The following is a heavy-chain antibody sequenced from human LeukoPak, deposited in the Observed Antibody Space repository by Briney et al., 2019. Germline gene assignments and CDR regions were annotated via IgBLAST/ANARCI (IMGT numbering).Heavy chain of an antibody. Sequence: ASVKVSCKASGYTFTGYYMHWVRQAPGQGLEWMGIINPSGGSTSYAQKFQGRVTMTRDTSTSTVYMELSSLRSEDTAVYYCARGGSDSGSYDDYFDYWGQGTLVTVSS. CDR3: ARGGSDSGSYDDYFDY. CDR1: GYTFTGYY. D-gene: IGHD1-26*01. J-gene: IGHJ4*02. CDR2: INPSGGST. V-gene: IGHV1-46*01.